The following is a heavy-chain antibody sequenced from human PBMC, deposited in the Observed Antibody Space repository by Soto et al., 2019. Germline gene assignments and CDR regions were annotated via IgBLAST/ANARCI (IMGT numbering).Heavy chain of an antibody. Sequence: QVQLVQSGAEVKKPGSSVKVSCKASGGTFSSYAISWVRQAPGQGLEWMGGSIPIFGTANYEQKFQGRVTITADESRSTAYMELRSLRSQDTAVYYCARVACTNGVCYTLPDYWGQGTLVTVSS. CDR2: SIPIFGTA. V-gene: IGHV1-69*12. D-gene: IGHD2-8*01. CDR1: GGTFSSYA. CDR3: ARVACTNGVCYTLPDY. J-gene: IGHJ4*02.